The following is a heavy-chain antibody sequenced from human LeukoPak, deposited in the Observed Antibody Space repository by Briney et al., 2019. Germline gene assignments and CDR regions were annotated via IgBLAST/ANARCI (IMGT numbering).Heavy chain of an antibody. Sequence: GGSLRLSCAASGFTLSNARMSWVRQAPGKGMAWLGRIKSKTDGGTTDYAAPVKGRFTISRDDSKNTLYLQMNSLKTEDTAVYYCTTNYGDYVGGAFDIWDQGTMVTVSS. CDR3: TTNYGDYVGGAFDI. D-gene: IGHD4-17*01. CDR2: IKSKTDGGTT. CDR1: GFTLSNAR. J-gene: IGHJ3*02. V-gene: IGHV3-15*01.